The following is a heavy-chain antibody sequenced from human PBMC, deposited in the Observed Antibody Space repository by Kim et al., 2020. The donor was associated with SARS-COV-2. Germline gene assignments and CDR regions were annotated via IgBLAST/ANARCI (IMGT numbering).Heavy chain of an antibody. Sequence: GGSLRLSCAASGFTFSSYAMSWVRQAPGKGLEWVSAISGSGGSTYYADSVKGRFTISRDNSKNTLYLQMNSLRAEDTAVYYCAKDLVLVSHPHSRIQLWTLFDYWGQGTLVTVSS. J-gene: IGHJ4*02. V-gene: IGHV3-23*01. CDR3: AKDLVLVSHPHSRIQLWTLFDY. CDR2: ISGSGGST. CDR1: GFTFSSYA. D-gene: IGHD5-18*01.